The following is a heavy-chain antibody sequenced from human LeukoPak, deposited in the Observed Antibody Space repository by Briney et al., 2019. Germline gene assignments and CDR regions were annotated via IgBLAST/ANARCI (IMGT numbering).Heavy chain of an antibody. CDR1: GGSISSGGYY. CDR3: ARDHCSSTSCYTGGYYFDY. D-gene: IGHD2-2*02. V-gene: IGHV4-31*03. CDR2: IYYSGST. J-gene: IGHJ4*02. Sequence: SQTLSLTCTVSGGSISSGGYYWSWIRQHPGKGLEWIGYIYYSGSTYYNPSLKSRVTISVDTSKNRFSLKLSSVTAADTAVYYCARDHCSSTSCYTGGYYFDYWGQGTLVTVSS.